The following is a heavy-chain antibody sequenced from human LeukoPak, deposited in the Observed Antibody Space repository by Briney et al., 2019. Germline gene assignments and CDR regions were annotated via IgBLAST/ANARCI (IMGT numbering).Heavy chain of an antibody. D-gene: IGHD3-3*01. CDR2: IYTSGST. J-gene: IGHJ4*02. V-gene: IGHV4-4*07. CDR3: AREERYDFWSGYYYYFDY. CDR1: GGSISSYY. Sequence: SETLSLTCTVSGGSISSYYWSWIRHPAGKGLKWIGRIYTSGSTNYNPSLKSRVTMSVDTSKNQFSLKLSSVTAADTAVYYCAREERYDFWSGYYYYFDYWGQGTLVTVSS.